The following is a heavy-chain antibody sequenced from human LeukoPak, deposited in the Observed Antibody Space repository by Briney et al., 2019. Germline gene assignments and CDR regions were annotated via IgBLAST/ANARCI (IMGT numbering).Heavy chain of an antibody. V-gene: IGHV4-34*01. Sequence: SETLSLTCAVYGGSFSGYYWSWIRQPPGKGLEWIGEINHSGSTNYNPSLKSRVTISVDTSKNRFSLKLSSVTAADTAVYYCARHRRYSGYFDYWGQGTLVTVSS. CDR3: ARHRRYSGYFDY. CDR2: INHSGST. CDR1: GGSFSGYY. D-gene: IGHD5-12*01. J-gene: IGHJ4*02.